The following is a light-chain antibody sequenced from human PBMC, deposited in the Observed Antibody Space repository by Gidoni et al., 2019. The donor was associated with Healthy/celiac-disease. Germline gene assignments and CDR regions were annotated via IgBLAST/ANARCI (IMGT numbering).Light chain of an antibody. CDR3: QVWDSSSDHVL. CDR2: DDS. J-gene: IGLJ2*01. Sequence: SYVLTHPPSVSLAPGQTARITCGGKNIGSKRLHWYQQKPGQAPVRVVYDDSDRPSGIPERFSGSNSGNTATLTISRVEAGDEADYYCQVWDSSSDHVLFCGGTKLTVL. CDR1: NIGSKR. V-gene: IGLV3-21*02.